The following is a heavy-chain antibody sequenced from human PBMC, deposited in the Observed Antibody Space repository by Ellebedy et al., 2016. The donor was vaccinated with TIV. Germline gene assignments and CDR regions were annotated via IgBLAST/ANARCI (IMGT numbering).Heavy chain of an antibody. J-gene: IGHJ4*02. V-gene: IGHV4-39*07. CDR2: IYYSGST. CDR1: AGSISSSSYY. Sequence: MPSETLSLTCTVSAGSISSSSYYWGWLRQPPGKGLEWIASIYYSGSTHYNLSLKSRVTISVDTSKNQFSLKLTSVTAADTAVYYCARATWIQLWLLDYWGQGTLVTVSS. CDR3: ARATWIQLWLLDY. D-gene: IGHD5-18*01.